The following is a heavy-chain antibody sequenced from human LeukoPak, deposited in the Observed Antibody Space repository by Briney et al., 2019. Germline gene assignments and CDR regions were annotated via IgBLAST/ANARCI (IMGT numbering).Heavy chain of an antibody. CDR3: AKAHVPTMIRGVVSSD. CDR1: GFTFSSYA. CDR2: ISPSGGVT. J-gene: IGHJ4*02. D-gene: IGHD3-10*01. V-gene: IGHV3-23*01. Sequence: GGSLRLSCATSGFTFSSYAMSWVRQAPGKGLEWVSTISPSGGVTFYSDSVRGRFTIFRDYSKDTLFLQMNSIRAEDTALYYCAKAHVPTMIRGVVSSDWGQGTLVTVSS.